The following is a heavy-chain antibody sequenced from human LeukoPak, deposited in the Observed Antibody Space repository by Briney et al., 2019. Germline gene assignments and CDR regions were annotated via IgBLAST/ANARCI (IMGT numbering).Heavy chain of an antibody. Sequence: SETLSLTCTVSGYSISSGYYWGWIRQPPGKGLEWIGSIYHSGSTYYNPSLKSRVTISVDTSKNQFSLKLCSVTAADTAVYYCARRRDGYNFGSFYFDYWGQGILVTVSS. CDR2: IYHSGST. CDR1: GYSISSGYY. D-gene: IGHD5-24*01. J-gene: IGHJ4*02. CDR3: ARRRDGYNFGSFYFDY. V-gene: IGHV4-38-2*02.